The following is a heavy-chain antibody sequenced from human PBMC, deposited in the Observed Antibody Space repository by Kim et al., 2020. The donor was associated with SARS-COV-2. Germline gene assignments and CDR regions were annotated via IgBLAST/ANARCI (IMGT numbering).Heavy chain of an antibody. D-gene: IGHD5-18*01. J-gene: IGHJ6*02. CDR3: AKDGLGGYSYGYYYYYYGMDV. CDR1: GFTFSSYG. V-gene: IGHV3-30*18. CDR2: ISYDGSNK. Sequence: GGSLRLSCAASGFTFSSYGMYWVRQAPGKGLEWVAVISYDGSNKYYADSVKGRFTISRDNSKNTLDLQMNSLRAEDTAVYYCAKDGLGGYSYGYYYYYYGMDVWGQGTTVIVSS.